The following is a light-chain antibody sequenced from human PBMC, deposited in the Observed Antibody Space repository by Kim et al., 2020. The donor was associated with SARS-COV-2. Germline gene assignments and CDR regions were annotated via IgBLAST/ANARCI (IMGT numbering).Light chain of an antibody. J-gene: IGKJ1*01. V-gene: IGKV3D-20*01. CDR3: QQYGASPRT. Sequence: SPGQRAAPSCGASQRVPANYLAWYQQTPGLAPRLLIYHASIRATGIPARFSGSGSGTDFTLTISSLEPEDFALYYCQQYGASPRTFGQGTKVDIK. CDR1: QRVPANY. CDR2: HAS.